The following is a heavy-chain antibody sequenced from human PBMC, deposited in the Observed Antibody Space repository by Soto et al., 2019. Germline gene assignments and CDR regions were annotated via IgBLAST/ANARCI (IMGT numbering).Heavy chain of an antibody. CDR2: IIPIFGTA. CDR1: GGTFSSYA. Sequence: SVKVSCKASGGTFSSYAISWVRQAPGQGLEWMGGIIPIFGTANYAQKFQGRVTITADKSTSTAYMELSSLRSEDTAVYYCARGYRSSSRFDYWGHGTLVTVSS. V-gene: IGHV1-69*06. J-gene: IGHJ4*01. CDR3: ARGYRSSSRFDY. D-gene: IGHD6-6*01.